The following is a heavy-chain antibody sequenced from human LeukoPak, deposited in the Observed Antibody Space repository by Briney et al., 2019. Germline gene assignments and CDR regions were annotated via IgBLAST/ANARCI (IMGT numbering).Heavy chain of an antibody. J-gene: IGHJ3*02. CDR1: GYTFTSYG. V-gene: IGHV1-18*01. CDR2: ISAYNGNT. CDR3: ARNNQLLFSAFDI. Sequence: ASVKVSCKASGYTFTSYGISWVRQAPGQGLEWMGWISAYNGNTNYAQKLQGRVTMTTDTSTSTAYMELSSLRSEDTAVYYCARNNQLLFSAFDIWGQGTMVTVSS. D-gene: IGHD2-2*01.